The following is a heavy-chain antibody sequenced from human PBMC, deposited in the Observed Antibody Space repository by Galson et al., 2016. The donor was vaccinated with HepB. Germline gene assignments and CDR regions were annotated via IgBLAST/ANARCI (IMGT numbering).Heavy chain of an antibody. V-gene: IGHV3-23*01. Sequence: SLRLSCAASGFTFSTYTMSWVRQAPGKGLEWVSSISYEEDRTYYADSVKGRFTISRDNAGNTLYLQMNSLRAEDTAVYYCTRTIRPTAIDMSFDYWGQGALVTVSS. D-gene: IGHD2-2*02. J-gene: IGHJ4*02. CDR2: ISYEEDRT. CDR3: TRTIRPTAIDMSFDY. CDR1: GFTFSTYT.